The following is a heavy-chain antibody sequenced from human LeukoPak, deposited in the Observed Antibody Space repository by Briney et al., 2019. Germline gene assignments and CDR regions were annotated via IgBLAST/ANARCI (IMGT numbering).Heavy chain of an antibody. CDR2: ISSSSSYI. Sequence: GGSLRLSCAASGFTFGSYSMNWVRQAPGKGLEWVSSISSSSSYIYYADSVKGRFAISRDNAKNSLYLQMNSLRAEDTAVYYCARSMPPWRYFDLWGRGTLVTVSS. J-gene: IGHJ2*01. CDR1: GFTFGSYS. D-gene: IGHD2/OR15-2a*01. V-gene: IGHV3-21*01. CDR3: ARSMPPWRYFDL.